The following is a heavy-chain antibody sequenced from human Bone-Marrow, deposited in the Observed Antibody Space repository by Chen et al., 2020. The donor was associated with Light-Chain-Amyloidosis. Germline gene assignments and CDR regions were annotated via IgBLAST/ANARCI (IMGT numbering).Heavy chain of an antibody. CDR1: GFTFNDYA. CDR3: VKSLIPSRYLYHYYMDV. CDR2: ISSNSGSR. D-gene: IGHD1-1*01. Sequence: EVQLVESGGGLVQPGRSLRLSCAASGFTFNDYAMYWVRQGPGKGLEWVSGISSNSGSRGYEDSVKGRFSISRDNAKNYLHLQMNSLRPEDTALYYCVKSLIPSRYLYHYYMDVWGKGTTVIVSS. J-gene: IGHJ6*03. V-gene: IGHV3-9*01.